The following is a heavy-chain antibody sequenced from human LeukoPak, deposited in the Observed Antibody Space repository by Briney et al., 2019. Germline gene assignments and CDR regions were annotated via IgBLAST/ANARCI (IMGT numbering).Heavy chain of an antibody. CDR1: GGSFSGYY. CDR2: INHSGST. V-gene: IGHV4-34*01. Sequence: SETLSLTCAVYGGSFSGYYWSWIRQPPGKGLEWIGEINHSGSTNYNPSLKSRVTISVDTSKNQFSLKLSSVTAADTAVCYCARVNAAAARTRTTKYYGMDVWGKGTTVTVSS. CDR3: ARVNAAAARTRTTKYYGMDV. D-gene: IGHD6-13*01. J-gene: IGHJ6*04.